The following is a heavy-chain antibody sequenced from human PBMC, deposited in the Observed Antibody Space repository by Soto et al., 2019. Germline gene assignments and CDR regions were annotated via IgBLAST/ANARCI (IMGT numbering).Heavy chain of an antibody. CDR2: TSYDGDDK. J-gene: IGHJ4*02. V-gene: IGHV3-30*18. CDR3: VKGRGRAVGRGDWGQYFDS. D-gene: IGHD2-21*02. Sequence: QVQLVESGGGVVQPGRSVRLSCAASGFTFTNYGMHWVRQAPGKGLEWVAVTSYDGDDKYYADSVKGRFTISRDNSKSTVYLQMNSLRAEDSAVYHCVKGRGRAVGRGDWGQYFDSWGQGTLVTVSS. CDR1: GFTFTNYG.